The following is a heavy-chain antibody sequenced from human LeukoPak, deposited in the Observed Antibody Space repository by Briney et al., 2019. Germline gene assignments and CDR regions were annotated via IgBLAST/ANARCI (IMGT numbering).Heavy chain of an antibody. CDR2: IYHSERS. CDR1: GASISGPYY. Sequence: PSQTLSLTCAVSGASISGPYYWGWIRQSPGKGLEWIGKIYHSERSYYNPSLKSRVTMSVDTSKNHFSLTVKSVTAADTAVYYCARVSDDEYGGNSGANYFDYWGRGTLVTVSS. V-gene: IGHV4-38-2*01. D-gene: IGHD4-23*01. CDR3: ARVSDDEYGGNSGANYFDY. J-gene: IGHJ4*02.